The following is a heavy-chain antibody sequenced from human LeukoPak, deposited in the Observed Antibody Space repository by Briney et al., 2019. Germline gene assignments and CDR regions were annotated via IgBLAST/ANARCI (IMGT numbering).Heavy chain of an antibody. D-gene: IGHD3-9*01. J-gene: IGHJ6*02. CDR1: GFTFSSYA. CDR2: ISGSGGST. CDR3: AKYPYDILTGYYGGMDV. Sequence: GGSLRLSCAASGFTFSSYAMSWVRQAPGKGLEWVSAISGSGGSTYYADSVKGRFTIFRDNSKNTLYLQMNSLRAEDTAVYYCAKYPYDILTGYYGGMDVWGQGTTVTVSS. V-gene: IGHV3-23*01.